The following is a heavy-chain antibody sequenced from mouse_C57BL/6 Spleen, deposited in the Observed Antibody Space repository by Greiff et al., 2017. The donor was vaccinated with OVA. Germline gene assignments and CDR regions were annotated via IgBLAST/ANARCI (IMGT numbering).Heavy chain of an antibody. CDR1: GFTFSSYT. CDR3: ARQLRPSYYFDY. CDR2: ISGGGGNT. Sequence: DVQLVESGGGLVKPGGSLKLSCAASGFTFSSYTMSWVRQTPEKRLEWVATISGGGGNTYYPDSVKGRFTISRDNAKNTLYLQMSSLRSEDTALYYCARQLRPSYYFDYWGQGTTLTVSS. D-gene: IGHD3-2*02. V-gene: IGHV5-9*01. J-gene: IGHJ2*01.